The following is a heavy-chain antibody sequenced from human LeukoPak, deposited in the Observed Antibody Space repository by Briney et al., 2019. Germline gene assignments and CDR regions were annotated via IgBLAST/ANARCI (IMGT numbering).Heavy chain of an antibody. CDR3: ARAGLLNDYGAPRDAFDI. J-gene: IGHJ3*02. Sequence: PGGSLRLSCAASGFTFSSYAMHWVRQAPGKGLEWVAVISYDGSNKYYADSVKGRFTISRDNSKNTLYLQMNSLRAEDTAVYYCARAGLLNDYGAPRDAFDIWGQGTMVTVSS. CDR2: ISYDGSNK. D-gene: IGHD4-17*01. V-gene: IGHV3-30*04. CDR1: GFTFSSYA.